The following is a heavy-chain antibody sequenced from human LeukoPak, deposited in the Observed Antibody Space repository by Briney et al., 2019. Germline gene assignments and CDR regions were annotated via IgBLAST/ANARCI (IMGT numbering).Heavy chain of an antibody. J-gene: IGHJ4*02. CDR2: IRSKAYGGTT. CDR1: GFTFGDYA. V-gene: IGHV3-49*04. D-gene: IGHD1-26*01. CDR3: TRVGWISGSYYYFDY. Sequence: HPGGSLRLSCTASGFTFGDYAMSWVRQAPGKGLEWVGFIRSKAYGGTTEYAASVKGRFTISRDDSKSIAYLQMNSLKTEDTAVYYCTRVGWISGSYYYFDYWGQGTLVTVSS.